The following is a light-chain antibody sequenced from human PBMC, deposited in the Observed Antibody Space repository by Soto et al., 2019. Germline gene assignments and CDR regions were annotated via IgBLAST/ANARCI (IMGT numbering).Light chain of an antibody. CDR2: DAS. Sequence: EIVLTQSPATLSLSPGERATLSCRASQSVSSYLAWYQQKPGQAPRLLIYDASNSATGIPARFSGSGSGTDFTLTISSLEPEDVAVYYCQQRSNWPLTFGGGTKVEIK. CDR3: QQRSNWPLT. CDR1: QSVSSY. V-gene: IGKV3-11*01. J-gene: IGKJ4*01.